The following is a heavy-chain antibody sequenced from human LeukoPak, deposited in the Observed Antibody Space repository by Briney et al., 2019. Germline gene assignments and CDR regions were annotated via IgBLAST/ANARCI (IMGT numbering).Heavy chain of an antibody. D-gene: IGHD3-3*01. CDR3: VRDRDFHIDY. CDR2: IKSDGITT. V-gene: IGHV3-74*01. CDR1: GFTFSTYF. Sequence: GGSLRLSCAVSGFTFSTYFMHWVRQAPGKGLVWVSRIKSDGITTSYADSVRGRFTISRDNAKNTLYLQMNSLGAEDTAVYYCVRDRDFHIDYWGQGTLVTVSS. J-gene: IGHJ4*02.